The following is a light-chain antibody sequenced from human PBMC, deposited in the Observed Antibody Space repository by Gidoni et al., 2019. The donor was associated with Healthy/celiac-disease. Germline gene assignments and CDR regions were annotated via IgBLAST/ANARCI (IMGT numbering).Light chain of an antibody. CDR1: QSVSSSY. J-gene: IGKJ1*01. V-gene: IGKV3-20*01. CDR3: QQYGSSPQT. CDR2: GAS. Sequence: EIVSTQSPGTLSLSPGERATLSCRASQSVSSSYLAWYQQKPGQAPRLLIYGASSRATGIPDRFSGSGSGTDFTLTISRLEPEDFAVYYCQQYGSSPQTFGQGTKVEIK.